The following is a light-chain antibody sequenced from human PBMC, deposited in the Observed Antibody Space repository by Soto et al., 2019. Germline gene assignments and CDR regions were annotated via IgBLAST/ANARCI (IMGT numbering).Light chain of an antibody. V-gene: IGKV1-5*01. CDR2: DAS. CDR3: QQYNSYSP. J-gene: IGKJ2*01. CDR1: QSIGGW. Sequence: DVQMTQSPSTLSASVGDRVTITCRASQSIGGWLAWYQQKPGKAPKLLIYDASSLESGVPSRFSGSGSGTEFTLTISSLQPDDFATYYCQQYNSYSPFGQGTKLEIK.